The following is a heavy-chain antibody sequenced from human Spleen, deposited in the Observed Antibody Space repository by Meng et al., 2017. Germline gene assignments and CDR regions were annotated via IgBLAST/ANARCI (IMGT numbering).Heavy chain of an antibody. Sequence: GGSLRLSCAASGFTLSSYAMSWVRQAPGKGLEWVSAISGSGGSTYYADSVKGRFTISRDNSKNTLYLQMNSLRAEDTAVYYCAKAERYDYVWGSYHLDAFDIWGQGTMVTVSS. CDR3: AKAERYDYVWGSYHLDAFDI. J-gene: IGHJ3*02. CDR1: GFTLSSYA. D-gene: IGHD3-16*02. CDR2: ISGSGGST. V-gene: IGHV3-23*01.